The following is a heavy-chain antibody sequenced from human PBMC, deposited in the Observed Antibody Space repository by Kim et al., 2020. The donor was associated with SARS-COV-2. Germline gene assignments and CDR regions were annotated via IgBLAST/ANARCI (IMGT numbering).Heavy chain of an antibody. CDR2: INSDGSSI. CDR3: ARTTSNAFDI. J-gene: IGHJ3*02. Sequence: GGSLRLSCAASGFTFSSYWMHWVRQAPGKGLVWVSRINSDGSSITYADSVKGRFTVSIDNAKNTLYLQMNSLRAEDMARFYCARTTSNAFDIWGQGPMVT. D-gene: IGHD4-4*01. V-gene: IGHV3-74*01. CDR1: GFTFSSYW.